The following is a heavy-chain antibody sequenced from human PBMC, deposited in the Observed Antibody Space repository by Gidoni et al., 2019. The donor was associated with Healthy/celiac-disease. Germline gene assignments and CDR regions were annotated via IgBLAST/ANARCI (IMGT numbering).Heavy chain of an antibody. CDR2: IGDSSTSI. CDR1: GFTFSRHR. D-gene: IGHD7-27*01. V-gene: IGHV3-21*06. CDR3: ARETGENFDY. Sequence: EVQLVESGGGLVTPGGSLRLPCAASGFTFSRHRRNGVRRAPGKGLGWVTFIGDSSTSIFYADSVKGRFTISRNNAKSSLYLQMNVLRAEDTAVYYCARETGENFDYWGQGTLVTVSS. J-gene: IGHJ4*02.